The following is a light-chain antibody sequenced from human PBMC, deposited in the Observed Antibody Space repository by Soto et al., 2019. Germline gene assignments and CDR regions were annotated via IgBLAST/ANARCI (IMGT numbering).Light chain of an antibody. J-gene: IGKJ1*01. CDR3: QQRSSWPRT. CDR2: DAS. Sequence: EILLKQSPAPLYLSPGERATLSCRASQRVSSYLAWYQQKAGQAPRLLIYDASNRATGIPARFSGSGSGTDFPLTISRLKPEDFAVYYCQQRSSWPRTFGLGTKVEI. CDR1: QRVSSY. V-gene: IGKV3-11*01.